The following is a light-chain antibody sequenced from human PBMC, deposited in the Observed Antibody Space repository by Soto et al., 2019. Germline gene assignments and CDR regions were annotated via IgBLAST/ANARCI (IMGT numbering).Light chain of an antibody. J-gene: IGLJ1*01. CDR1: SSNIGNNY. Sequence: QSVLTQPPSVSAAPGQKVTISCSGSSSNIGNNYVSWYQQLPGTAPKLLIYENNKRPSGIPDRFSGSKSGTSATLGITGLQTGEGADYNGGTGDSSRSAGVFGTGTKVT. CDR3: GTGDSSRSAGV. CDR2: ENN. V-gene: IGLV1-51*02.